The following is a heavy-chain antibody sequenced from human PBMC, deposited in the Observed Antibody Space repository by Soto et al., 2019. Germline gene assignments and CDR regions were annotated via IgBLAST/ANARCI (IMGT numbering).Heavy chain of an antibody. D-gene: IGHD3-16*02. CDR3: AKELSPQTPNYYYYGMDV. CDR1: GFTFSSYG. V-gene: IGHV3-30*18. CDR2: ISYDGSNK. J-gene: IGHJ6*02. Sequence: GGSLRLSCAASGFTFSSYGMHWVRQAPGKGLEWVAVISYDGSNKYYADSVKGRFTISRDNSKNTLYLQMNSLRAEDTAVYYCAKELSPQTPNYYYYGMDVWGQGTTVTVSS.